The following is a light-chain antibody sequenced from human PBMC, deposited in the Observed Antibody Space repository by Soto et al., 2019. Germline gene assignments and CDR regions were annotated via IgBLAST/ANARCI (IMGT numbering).Light chain of an antibody. V-gene: IGKV3-15*01. CDR2: ATS. J-gene: IGKJ4*01. Sequence: EIVVTQSPATLSVSPGERATLSCRASQSVGNNFDWYQQKPGQAPRLLIFATSTRAPGVPARFSGSGSGTEVTLTISSRQSEDFAVYYCQQYGDWPLTFGGGAKVEIE. CDR3: QQYGDWPLT. CDR1: QSVGNN.